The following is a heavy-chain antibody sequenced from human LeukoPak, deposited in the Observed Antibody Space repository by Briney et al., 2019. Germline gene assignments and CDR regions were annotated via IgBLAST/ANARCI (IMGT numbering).Heavy chain of an antibody. CDR3: ARGASRSFDY. J-gene: IGHJ4*02. CDR1: GCTFTTYE. V-gene: IGHV1-8*03. CDR2: MNPNSGNT. Sequence: ASVKVSCKASGCTFTTYEIHWVRQATGQGLEWMGWMNPNSGNTGYVQNFQGRVTITRTTSINTAYMELSSLRSEDTAVYYCARGASRSFDYWGQGTLVTVSS.